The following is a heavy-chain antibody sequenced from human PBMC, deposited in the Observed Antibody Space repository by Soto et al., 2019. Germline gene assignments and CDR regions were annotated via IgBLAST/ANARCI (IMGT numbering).Heavy chain of an antibody. D-gene: IGHD2-2*01. CDR1: GFTFSSYA. Sequence: EVQLLESGGGLVQPGGSLRLSCAASGFTFSSYAMSWVRQAPGKGLEWVSAISGSGGSTYYADSVKGRFTISRDNSKNTLYLQMNSLRAEDTAVYYCAKDQHNRVVPAASWFDPWGQGTLVTVSS. J-gene: IGHJ5*02. CDR2: ISGSGGST. V-gene: IGHV3-23*01. CDR3: AKDQHNRVVPAASWFDP.